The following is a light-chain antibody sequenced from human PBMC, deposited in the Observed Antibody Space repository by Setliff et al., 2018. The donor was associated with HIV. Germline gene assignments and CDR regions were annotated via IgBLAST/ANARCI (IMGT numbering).Light chain of an antibody. CDR3: QSYDTRLTTSGV. Sequence: QSVLTRPPSVSGAPGERVTISCTGNNDNFGTDYDVHWYQHLPGRAPKLLIYGHNNRPSGVPDRFSGSRSGTSASLAITGLQAEDEADYYCQSYDTRLTTSGVFGSGTKVTVL. V-gene: IGLV1-40*01. J-gene: IGLJ1*01. CDR1: NDNFGTDYD. CDR2: GHN.